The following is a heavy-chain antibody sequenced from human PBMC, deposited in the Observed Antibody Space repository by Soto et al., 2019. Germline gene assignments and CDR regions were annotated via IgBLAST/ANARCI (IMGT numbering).Heavy chain of an antibody. D-gene: IGHD2-21*02. Sequence: LRLSCVGSGFTFSTYSINWVRQAPGEGLEWVSSISSRSDIYYADSVKGRFTISRDNAKNSVSLQMNSLRAEDTAVYYCAREHTAWPLAYGLDVWGQGTTVTVSS. CDR3: AREHTAWPLAYGLDV. CDR2: ISSRSDI. V-gene: IGHV3-21*01. CDR1: GFTFSTYS. J-gene: IGHJ6*02.